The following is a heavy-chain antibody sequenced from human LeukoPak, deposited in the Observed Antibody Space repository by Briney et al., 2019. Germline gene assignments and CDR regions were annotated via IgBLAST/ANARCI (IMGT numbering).Heavy chain of an antibody. CDR2: ISSSSSYI. V-gene: IGHV3-21*01. J-gene: IGHJ4*02. CDR3: ARVRGASVSHWAY. Sequence: GGSLRLSCAASGFTFSSYSMNWVRQAPGKGLEWVSSISSSSSYIYYADSVKGRFTISRDNAKNSLYLQMNSLRAEDTAVYYCARVRGASVSHWAYWGQGTLVTVSS. D-gene: IGHD4/OR15-4a*01. CDR1: GFTFSSYS.